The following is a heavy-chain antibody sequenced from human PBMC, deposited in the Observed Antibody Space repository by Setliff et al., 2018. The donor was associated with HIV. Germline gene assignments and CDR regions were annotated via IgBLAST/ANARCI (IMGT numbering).Heavy chain of an antibody. D-gene: IGHD3-10*01. V-gene: IGHV5-51*01. Sequence: PGESLKISCQGSGYSFTNYWIGWVRQMPGKGLEWVGIIYPGDSDTRYSPSFQGQVTISVDKSINTAYLQWSSLKAADTAMYYCARAGSGSYYNAPHYWGQGTLVTVSS. CDR2: IYPGDSDT. J-gene: IGHJ4*02. CDR3: ARAGSGSYYNAPHY. CDR1: GYSFTNYW.